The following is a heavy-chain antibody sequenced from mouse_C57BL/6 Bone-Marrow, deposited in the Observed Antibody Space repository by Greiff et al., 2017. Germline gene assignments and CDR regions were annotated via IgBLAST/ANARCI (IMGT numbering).Heavy chain of an antibody. CDR2: INPGSGGT. CDR1: GYAFTNYL. V-gene: IGHV1-54*01. CDR3: ARRGSSYFDY. Sequence: QVQLKESGAELVRPGTSVKVSCKASGYAFTNYLIEWVKQRPGQGLEWIGVINPGSGGTNYNEKFKGKATLTVDKSSSTAYMQLSSLTSEDSAVYYCARRGSSYFDYWGQGTTLTVSS. J-gene: IGHJ2*01. D-gene: IGHD1-1*01.